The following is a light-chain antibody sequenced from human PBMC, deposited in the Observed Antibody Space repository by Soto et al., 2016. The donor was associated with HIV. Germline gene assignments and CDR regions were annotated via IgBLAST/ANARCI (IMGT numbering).Light chain of an antibody. V-gene: IGLV3-21*01. Sequence: SYELTQPPSVSVAPGKTATITCGGDDLRSKSVHWYQQKPGQAPVLVVHDDSARPSGIPERFSGSNSGSTATLTVSGTQAMDEADYYCQTWDGSAAVFGGGTKLTVL. J-gene: IGLJ2*01. CDR1: DLRSKS. CDR3: QTWDGSAAV. CDR2: DDS.